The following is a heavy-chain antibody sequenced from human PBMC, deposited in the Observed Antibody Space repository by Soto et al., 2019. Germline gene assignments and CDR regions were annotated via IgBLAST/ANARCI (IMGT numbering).Heavy chain of an antibody. CDR2: ISAYNGNT. V-gene: IGHV1-18*01. CDR3: ARSLGYCISTTCHAPYYGMDV. J-gene: IGHJ6*02. Sequence: AASVKVSCKASGYTFTSYGISWVRQAPGQGLEWMGWISAYNGNTNYAQKLQGRVTMTTDTSTSTAYMELRSLRSDDTAVYYCARSLGYCISTTCHAPYYGMDVWGQGTTVTVSS. D-gene: IGHD2-2*01. CDR1: GYTFTSYG.